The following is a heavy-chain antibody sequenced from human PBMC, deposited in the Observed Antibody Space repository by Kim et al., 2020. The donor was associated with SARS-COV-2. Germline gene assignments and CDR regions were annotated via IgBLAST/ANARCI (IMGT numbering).Heavy chain of an antibody. CDR2: IYYSGST. CDR1: GGSISSYY. Sequence: SETLSLTCTVSGGSISSYYWSWIRQPPGKGLEWIGYIYYSGSTNYNPSLKSRVTISVDTSKNQFSLKLSSVTAADTAVYYCARGPLAFYYYYGMDVWGQGTTVTVSS. V-gene: IGHV4-59*13. CDR3: ARGPLAFYYYYGMDV. J-gene: IGHJ6*02.